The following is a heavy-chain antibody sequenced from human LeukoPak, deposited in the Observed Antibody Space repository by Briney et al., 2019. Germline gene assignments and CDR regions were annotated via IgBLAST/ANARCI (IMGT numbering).Heavy chain of an antibody. D-gene: IGHD3-10*01. J-gene: IGHJ4*02. V-gene: IGHV1-2*06. CDR2: INPNSGGT. CDR3: ARDLSTMVRGVIGLGC. Sequence: GASVKVSCKASGYTFTGYYMHWVRQAPGQGLEWMGRINPNSGGTNYAQKFQGRVTMTRDTSISTAYMELSRLRSDDTAVYYCARDLSTMVRGVIGLGCWGQGTLVTVSS. CDR1: GYTFTGYY.